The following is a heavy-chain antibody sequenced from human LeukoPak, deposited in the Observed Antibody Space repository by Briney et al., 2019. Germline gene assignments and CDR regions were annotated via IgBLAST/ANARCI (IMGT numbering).Heavy chain of an antibody. J-gene: IGHJ6*03. V-gene: IGHV4-59*01. CDR2: IYYSGST. CDR1: GGSISSYY. D-gene: IGHD2-15*01. CDR3: ARSVEGYCSGGSCYSYSYYMDV. Sequence: SETLSLTCTVSGGSISSYYWSWIRQPPGKGLEWIGYIYYSGSTNYNPSLKSRVTISVDTSKNQFSLKLSSVTAADTAVYYCARSVEGYCSGGSCYSYSYYMDVWGKGTTVTVSS.